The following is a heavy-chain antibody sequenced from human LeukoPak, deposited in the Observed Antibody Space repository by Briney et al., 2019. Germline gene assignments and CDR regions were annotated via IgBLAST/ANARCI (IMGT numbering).Heavy chain of an antibody. Sequence: EASVKVSCKASGYTFTGYYMHWVRQAPGQGLEWMGWINPNSGGTNYAQKFQGRVTMTRDTSISTAYMELSRLRSDDTAVYYCATDLVVVTAIPNFDYWGQGTLVTVSS. CDR3: ATDLVVVTAIPNFDY. CDR1: GYTFTGYY. J-gene: IGHJ4*02. V-gene: IGHV1-2*02. D-gene: IGHD2-21*02. CDR2: INPNSGGT.